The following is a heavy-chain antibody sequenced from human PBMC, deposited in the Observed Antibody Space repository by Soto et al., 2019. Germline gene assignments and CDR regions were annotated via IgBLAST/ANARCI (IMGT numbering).Heavy chain of an antibody. Sequence: QLQLQESGPGLVKPSETLSLTCTVSGGSISSSSYYWGWIRQPPGKGLEWIGSIYYSGSTYYNPSLKGRVTISVDTSKNQFSLKLSSVTAADTAVYYCASQNYGSGSYDIDYWGQGTLVTVSS. V-gene: IGHV4-39*01. CDR2: IYYSGST. CDR3: ASQNYGSGSYDIDY. J-gene: IGHJ4*02. CDR1: GGSISSSSYY. D-gene: IGHD3-10*01.